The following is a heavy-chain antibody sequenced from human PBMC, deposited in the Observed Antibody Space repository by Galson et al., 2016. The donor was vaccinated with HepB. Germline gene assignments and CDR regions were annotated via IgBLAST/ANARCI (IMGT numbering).Heavy chain of an antibody. D-gene: IGHD2-21*01. CDR3: AKGKKSGQIASWGWYCDL. V-gene: IGHV3-9*01. J-gene: IGHJ2*01. CDR2: INWGGGL. CDR1: GFTFDEYA. Sequence: SLRLSCAVSGFTFDEYAMHWVRQAPGKGLEWVSGINWGGGLGYADSVQGRFPTSRDKPKTSLYLQMNSLRPEGTAEYYCAKGKKSGQIASWGWYCDLSCRGTLVTVSS.